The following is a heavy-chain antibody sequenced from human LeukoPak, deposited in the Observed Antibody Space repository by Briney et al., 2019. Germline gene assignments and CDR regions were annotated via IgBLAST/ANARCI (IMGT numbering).Heavy chain of an antibody. Sequence: GGSLRLSCAASGFTFGSYSMNWVRQAPGKGLEWVSSISSSSSYIYYADSVKGRFTISRDNAKNSLYLQMNSLRVEDTAVYYCAKSWNYYDSSGDDALDIWGQGTMVTVSS. D-gene: IGHD3-22*01. CDR3: AKSWNYYDSSGDDALDI. J-gene: IGHJ3*02. CDR2: ISSSSSYI. V-gene: IGHV3-21*04. CDR1: GFTFGSYS.